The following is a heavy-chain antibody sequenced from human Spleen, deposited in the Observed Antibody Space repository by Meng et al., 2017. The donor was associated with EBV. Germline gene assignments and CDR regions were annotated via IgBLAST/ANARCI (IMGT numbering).Heavy chain of an antibody. CDR2: INHAGNT. Sequence: QVPLRQWAAGLLKPSGTLPLPCGVYGQSLPDYYWSWIRQPPGRGLEWIGEINHAGNTYLHPSLKNRVTLSVDTSKNQFSLKLKSLTAADTAVYYCARGHKLMYLSISRAPSFWGQGTLVTVSS. CDR1: GQSLPDYY. CDR3: ARGHKLMYLSISRAPSF. J-gene: IGHJ4*02. V-gene: IGHV4-34*02. D-gene: IGHD2-8*01.